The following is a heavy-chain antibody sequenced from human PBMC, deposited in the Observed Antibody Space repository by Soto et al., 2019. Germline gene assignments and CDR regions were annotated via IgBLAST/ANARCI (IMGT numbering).Heavy chain of an antibody. Sequence: GESLKISCKGSGYSFTSYWISWVRQMPGKGLEWMGRIDPSDSYTNYSPSFQGHVTISADKSISTAYPQWGSLKASDTAMYYCARLGIAVAPDAFDIWGQGTMVTVSS. CDR2: IDPSDSYT. V-gene: IGHV5-10-1*01. D-gene: IGHD6-19*01. CDR1: GYSFTSYW. CDR3: ARLGIAVAPDAFDI. J-gene: IGHJ3*02.